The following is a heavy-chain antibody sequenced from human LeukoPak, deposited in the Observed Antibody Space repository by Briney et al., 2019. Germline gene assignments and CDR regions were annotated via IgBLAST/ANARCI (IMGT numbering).Heavy chain of an antibody. V-gene: IGHV1-46*01. Sequence: ASVKVSCKASGYTFTSYYMHWVRQAPGQGLEWMGIINPSGGSTSYAQKFQGRATITRNTSISTAYMELSSLRSEDTAVYYCARENYDFWSGYYALDSGYYYMDVWGKGTTVTVSS. CDR3: ARENYDFWSGYYALDSGYYYMDV. CDR1: GYTFTSYY. J-gene: IGHJ6*03. D-gene: IGHD3-3*01. CDR2: INPSGGST.